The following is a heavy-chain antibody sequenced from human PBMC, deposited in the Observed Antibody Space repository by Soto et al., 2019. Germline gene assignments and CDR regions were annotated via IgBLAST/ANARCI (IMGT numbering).Heavy chain of an antibody. Sequence: GESLKISCKGSPSNFNDFWIAWVRQVPGKGLEWMGIIYPKDSDLRYSPSFQGQVTISADLSISTVYLQWTSLKASDTATYYCARIPGVYTGPNFQYYFDSWGQGTPVTVSS. J-gene: IGHJ4*02. CDR3: ARIPGVYTGPNFQYYFDS. CDR1: PSNFNDFW. CDR2: IYPKDSDL. V-gene: IGHV5-51*01. D-gene: IGHD2-8*02.